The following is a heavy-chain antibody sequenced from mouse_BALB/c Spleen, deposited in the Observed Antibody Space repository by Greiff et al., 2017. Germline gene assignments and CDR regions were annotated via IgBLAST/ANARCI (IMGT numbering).Heavy chain of an antibody. Sequence: EVKLVESGPELVKPGASVKISCKASGYTFTDYNMHWVKQSHGKSLEWIGYIYPYNGGTGYNQKFKSKATLTVDNSSSTAYMELRSLTSEDSAVYYCARSPFYYDYDAWFAYWGQGTLVTVSA. CDR3: ARSPFYYDYDAWFAY. D-gene: IGHD2-4*01. CDR1: GYTFTDYN. V-gene: IGHV1S29*02. CDR2: IYPYNGGT. J-gene: IGHJ3*01.